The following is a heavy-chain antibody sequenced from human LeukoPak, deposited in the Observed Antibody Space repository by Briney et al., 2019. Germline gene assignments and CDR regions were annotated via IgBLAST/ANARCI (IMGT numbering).Heavy chain of an antibody. D-gene: IGHD2-15*01. CDR2: INAGNGNK. J-gene: IGHJ6*03. Sequence: ASVKVSCKASGYTFTSYAMHWVRQAPGQRLEWMGRINAGNGNKKYSQEFQGRVTITRDPSASTAYMELSSLRSEDMAVYYCARGGCSGGSCYSGDYYYYMDVWGKGTTVTVSS. V-gene: IGHV1-3*03. CDR3: ARGGCSGGSCYSGDYYYYMDV. CDR1: GYTFTSYA.